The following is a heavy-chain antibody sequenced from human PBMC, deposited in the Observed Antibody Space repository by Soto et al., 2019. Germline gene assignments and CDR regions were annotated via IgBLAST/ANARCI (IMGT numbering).Heavy chain of an antibody. D-gene: IGHD5-12*01. CDR1: GGSISSYY. V-gene: IGHV4-59*01. Sequence: SETLSLTCTVSGGSISSYYWSWIRQPPGKGLEWIGYIYYSGSTNYNPSLKSRVTISVDTSKNQFSLKLSSVTAADTAVYYCARVSGYDQKFDYWGQGTLVTVSS. CDR3: ARVSGYDQKFDY. J-gene: IGHJ4*02. CDR2: IYYSGST.